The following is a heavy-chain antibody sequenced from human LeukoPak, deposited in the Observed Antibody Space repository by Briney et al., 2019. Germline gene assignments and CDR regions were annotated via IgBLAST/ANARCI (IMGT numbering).Heavy chain of an antibody. CDR3: ALRFKGGRGYDY. V-gene: IGHV3-7*01. Sequence: GGSLRLSCAASGFTFSDYWMSWVHQAPGKGLEYVANIKQDGSEKYYVDSVKGRFTISRDNAKNSLYLQMNSLRAEDTAVYYCALRFKGGRGYDYWGQGTLVTVSS. CDR1: GFTFSDYW. CDR2: IKQDGSEK. J-gene: IGHJ4*02. D-gene: IGHD3-16*01.